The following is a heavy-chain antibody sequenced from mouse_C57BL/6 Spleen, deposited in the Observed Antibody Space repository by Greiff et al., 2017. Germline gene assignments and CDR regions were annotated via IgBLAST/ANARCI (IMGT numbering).Heavy chain of an antibody. J-gene: IGHJ1*03. Sequence: VQLQQSGAELVRPGTSVKVSCKASGYAFTNYLIEWVKQRPGQGLEWIGVINPGSGGTNYNEKFKGKATLTADKSSSTAYMQLSSLTSEDSAVYFCARLGTTAGYFDVWGTGTTVTVSS. CDR1: GYAFTNYL. D-gene: IGHD1-2*01. CDR3: ARLGTTAGYFDV. CDR2: INPGSGGT. V-gene: IGHV1-54*01.